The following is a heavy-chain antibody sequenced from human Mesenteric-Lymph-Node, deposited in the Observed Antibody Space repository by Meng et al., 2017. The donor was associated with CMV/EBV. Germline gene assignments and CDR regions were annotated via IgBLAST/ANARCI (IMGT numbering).Heavy chain of an antibody. D-gene: IGHD1-26*01. CDR3: ARIRQTVGFDY. Sequence: GGSLRLSCAASGFTFSRYAMSWVRQAPGKGLEWVAIISYDGNTKYYADSVKGRFSISRDSSKNTLYLQLSSLRAKDTAVYYCARIRQTVGFDYWGQGTLVTVSS. V-gene: IGHV3-30*04. CDR1: GFTFSRYA. J-gene: IGHJ4*02. CDR2: ISYDGNTK.